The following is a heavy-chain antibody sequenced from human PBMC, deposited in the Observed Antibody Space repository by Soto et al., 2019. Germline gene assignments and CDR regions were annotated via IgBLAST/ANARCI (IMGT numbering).Heavy chain of an antibody. J-gene: IGHJ5*02. CDR1: GYTFTSYG. CDR2: ISAYNGNT. CDR3: ARVIAAAARPSWFDP. V-gene: IGHV1-18*01. D-gene: IGHD6-13*01. Sequence: ASVKVSCKASGYTFTSYGISWVRQAPGQGLEWMGWISAYNGNTNYAQKLQGRVTMTTDTSTSTAYMELRSLRSDDTAVYYCARVIAAAARPSWFDPWGQGTLVTVSS.